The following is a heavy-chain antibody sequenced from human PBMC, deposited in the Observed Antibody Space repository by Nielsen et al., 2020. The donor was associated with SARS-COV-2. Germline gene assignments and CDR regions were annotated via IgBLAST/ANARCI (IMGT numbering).Heavy chain of an antibody. CDR1: GGTFSSYA. CDR2: IIPIFGTA. V-gene: IGHV1-69*13. Sequence: SVKVSCKASGGTFSSYAISWVRQAPGQGLEWMGGIIPIFGTANYAQKFQGRVTITADESTSTAYMELRSLRSDDTAVYYCARMYYYDSSGYSNPDFDYWGQGTLVTVSS. CDR3: ARMYYYDSSGYSNPDFDY. J-gene: IGHJ4*02. D-gene: IGHD3-22*01.